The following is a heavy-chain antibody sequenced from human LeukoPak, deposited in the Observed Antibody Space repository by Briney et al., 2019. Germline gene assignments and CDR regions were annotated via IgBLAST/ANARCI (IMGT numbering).Heavy chain of an antibody. CDR3: ARHGSLHYGSGPMRYFYYGMDV. V-gene: IGHV5-51*01. J-gene: IGHJ6*02. CDR1: GYSFTSCW. CDR2: IYPVDSVT. D-gene: IGHD3-10*01. Sequence: GESLKISCKGSGYSFTSCWIGWVRQMPGKGLEWMGIIYPVDSVTRYSPSFQGQVTISADKSISTAYLQWSSLKASDTAMYYCARHGSLHYGSGPMRYFYYGMDVWGQGTTVTVSS.